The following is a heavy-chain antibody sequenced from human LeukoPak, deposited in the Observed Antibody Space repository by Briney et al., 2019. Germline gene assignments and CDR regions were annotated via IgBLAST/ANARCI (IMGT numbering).Heavy chain of an antibody. Sequence: GGSLRLSCAASGFTFSSYSMSWVRQAPGKGLEWVSSISSSSSYIYYADSVKGRFTISRDNAKNSLYLQMNSLRAEDTAVYYCARDPGPSVRYYYMDVWGKGTTVTVSS. V-gene: IGHV3-21*01. CDR2: ISSSSSYI. J-gene: IGHJ6*03. CDR1: GFTFSSYS. CDR3: ARDPGPSVRYYYMDV.